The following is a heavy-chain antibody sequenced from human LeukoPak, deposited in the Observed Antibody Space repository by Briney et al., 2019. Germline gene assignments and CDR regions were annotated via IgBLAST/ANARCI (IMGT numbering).Heavy chain of an antibody. V-gene: IGHV4-34*01. CDR2: INHSGST. CDR3: ARGTGYSSSWYEAFDI. D-gene: IGHD6-13*01. Sequence: SETLSLTCAVYGGSFSGYYWSWIRQPPGKGLEWIGEINHSGSTNYNPSLKSRVTISVDTSKNQFSLKPSSVTAADTAVYYCARGTGYSSSWYEAFDIWGQGTMVTVSS. CDR1: GGSFSGYY. J-gene: IGHJ3*02.